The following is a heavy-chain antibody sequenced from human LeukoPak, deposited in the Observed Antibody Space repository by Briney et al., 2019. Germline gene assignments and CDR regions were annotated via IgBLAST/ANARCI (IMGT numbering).Heavy chain of an antibody. J-gene: IGHJ4*02. CDR1: GYTFTGYY. Sequence: ASVKVSCKASGYTFTGYYMHWVRQAPGQGLEWMGWISAYNGNTNYAQKLQGRVTMTTDTSTSTAYMELRSLRSDDTAVYYCARETLVRSGSYGYWGQGTLVTVSS. CDR3: ARETLVRSGSYGY. D-gene: IGHD1-26*01. V-gene: IGHV1-18*04. CDR2: ISAYNGNT.